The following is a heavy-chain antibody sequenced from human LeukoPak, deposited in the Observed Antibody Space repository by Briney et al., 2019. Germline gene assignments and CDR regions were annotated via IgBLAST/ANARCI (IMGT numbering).Heavy chain of an antibody. CDR1: GFSFSSYA. V-gene: IGHV3-23*01. D-gene: IGHD3-22*01. Sequence: GGSLSLSCAASGFSFSSYAMDWVRQAPGKGLEWVSRIKGRCASTYYADSVKGRFTISRDNSKSTLFLQMSSLRVEDTAVYHCVKVRETYYVPGGYYCNWLGPWGLGTLVTVSS. J-gene: IGHJ5*02. CDR3: VKVRETYYVPGGYYCNWLGP. CDR2: IKGRCAST.